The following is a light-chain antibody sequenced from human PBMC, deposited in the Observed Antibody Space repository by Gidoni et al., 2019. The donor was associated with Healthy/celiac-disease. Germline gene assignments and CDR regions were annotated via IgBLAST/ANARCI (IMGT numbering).Light chain of an antibody. J-gene: IGLJ3*02. CDR3: GTWDSSLSAGV. CDR1: SSNIGNNY. CDR2: DNN. Sequence: QPPSVSAAPGQKVTISCSGSSSNIGNNYVSWYQQLPGTAPKLLIYDNNKRPSGIPDRFSGSKSGTSATLGITGLQTGDEADYYCGTWDSSLSAGVFGGGTKLTVL. V-gene: IGLV1-51*01.